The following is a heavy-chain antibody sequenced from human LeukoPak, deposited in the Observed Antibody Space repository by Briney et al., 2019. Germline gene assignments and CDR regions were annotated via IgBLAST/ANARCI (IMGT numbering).Heavy chain of an antibody. CDR2: ISSDGSTK. D-gene: IGHD6-19*01. CDR3: AAGYSGGWYGIDY. J-gene: IGHJ4*02. V-gene: IGHV3-30-3*01. Sequence: PGRSLRLSCAASGFTFSGHPMHWVRQAPGKGLEWVAVISSDGSTKFYADSVKGRFTISRDNAKNSLYLQMNSLRDEDTAVYYCAAGYSGGWYGIDYWGQGVLVTVSS. CDR1: GFTFSGHP.